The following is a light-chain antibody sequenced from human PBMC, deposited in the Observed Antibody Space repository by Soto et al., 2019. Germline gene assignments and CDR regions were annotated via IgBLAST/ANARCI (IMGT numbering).Light chain of an antibody. V-gene: IGLV2-8*01. CDR3: SSFAGDNDVI. CDR1: SSDIGAYNF. Sequence: QSALTQPPSASGSPGQLVTISCSGSSSDIGAYNFVSWYQQHPGQAPKLMIFEVNQRPSGVPNRFSGSKSGNTASLTVSGLQAEDEADYYCSSFAGDNDVIFGGGTKLTVL. CDR2: EVN. J-gene: IGLJ2*01.